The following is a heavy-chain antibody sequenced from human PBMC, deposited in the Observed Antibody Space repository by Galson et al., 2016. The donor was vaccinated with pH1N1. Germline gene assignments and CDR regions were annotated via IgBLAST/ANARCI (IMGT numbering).Heavy chain of an antibody. J-gene: IGHJ4*02. CDR3: ATHRGSYYPLAY. D-gene: IGHD1-26*01. CDR2: ISSSGSTI. CDR1: GFTFSDYY. V-gene: IGHV3-11*01. Sequence: SLRLSCAASGFTFSDYYMSWIRQAPGKGLEWVSYISSSGSTIYYADSVKGRFTISRDNAKNSLYLQMNSLRAEETAVYYCATHRGSYYPLAYWGQGTLVTVSS.